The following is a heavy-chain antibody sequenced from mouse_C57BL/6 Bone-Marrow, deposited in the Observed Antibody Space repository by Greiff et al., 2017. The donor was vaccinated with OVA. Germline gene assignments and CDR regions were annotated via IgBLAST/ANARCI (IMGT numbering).Heavy chain of an antibody. V-gene: IGHV1-74*01. CDR1: GYTFTSYW. Sequence: QVQLQQPGAELVKPGASVKVSCKASGYTFTSYWMHWVKQRPGQGLEWIGSIHPSDSDTNYNQKFKGKATLTVDKSSSTAYMQLSSLTSEDSAVYYCAIAITTVVAKGYWGQGTTLTVSS. D-gene: IGHD1-1*01. J-gene: IGHJ2*01. CDR3: AIAITTVVAKGY. CDR2: IHPSDSDT.